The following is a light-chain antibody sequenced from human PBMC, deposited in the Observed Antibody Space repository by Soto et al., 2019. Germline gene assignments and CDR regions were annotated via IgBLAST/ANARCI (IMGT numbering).Light chain of an antibody. CDR3: QQSYSTPLT. V-gene: IGKV1-39*01. CDR2: AAS. CDR1: QSISSY. Sequence: DIQMTQSPSSLSASVGDRVTITCRASQSISSYLNWYHQKPGKAPKLLIYAASSLQSGVPSRFSGSGSGTDFTLTISSLQPEDFATYYCQQSYSTPLTSGGGTKV. J-gene: IGKJ4*01.